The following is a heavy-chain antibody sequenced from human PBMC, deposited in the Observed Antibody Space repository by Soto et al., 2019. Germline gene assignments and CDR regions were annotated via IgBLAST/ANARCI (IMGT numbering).Heavy chain of an antibody. D-gene: IGHD4-17*01. CDR1: GFTLSTYS. CDR3: VRDASGTMTMVTTRPDL. Sequence: GGSLRLSCAASGFTLSTYSMNWVRQAPGKGLEWVSSISSSSSHIYYADSVKGRFTISRDNAKNSLSLQMNSLRAEDTAVYYCVRDASGTMTMVTTRPDLWGQGTRVTVSS. V-gene: IGHV3-21*01. J-gene: IGHJ5*02. CDR2: ISSSSSHI.